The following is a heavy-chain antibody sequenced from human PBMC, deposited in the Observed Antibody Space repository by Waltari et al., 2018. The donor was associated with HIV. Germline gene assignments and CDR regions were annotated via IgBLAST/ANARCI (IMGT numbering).Heavy chain of an antibody. D-gene: IGHD1-1*01. CDR2: IYPSDSET. CDR3: GRYENNRPHSYGMDV. J-gene: IGHJ6*02. V-gene: IGHV5-51*03. CDR1: GYNFSRHY. Sequence: EVQLVPSGAEVKKPGESLRISCKGSGYNFSRHYIGWVRQMPGKGPEWMGLIYPSDSETTYSPSFEGQVTISADKSISTAYLQWSSLQASDTAMYYCGRYENNRPHSYGMDVWGQGTTVTVSS.